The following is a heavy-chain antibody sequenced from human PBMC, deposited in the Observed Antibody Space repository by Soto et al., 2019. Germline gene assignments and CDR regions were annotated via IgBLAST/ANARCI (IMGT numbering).Heavy chain of an antibody. CDR3: ARDGTSCSTSCYLSFDYMDV. CDR2: ISSSSSYI. Sequence: GASLKISCAASGFTFSSYSMNWVRQAPGKGLEWVSSISSSSSYIYYADSVKGRFTISRDNAKNSLYLQMNSLRAEDTAVYYCARDGTSCSTSCYLSFDYMDVWGKGTTVTVSS. CDR1: GFTFSSYS. J-gene: IGHJ6*03. D-gene: IGHD2-2*01. V-gene: IGHV3-21*01.